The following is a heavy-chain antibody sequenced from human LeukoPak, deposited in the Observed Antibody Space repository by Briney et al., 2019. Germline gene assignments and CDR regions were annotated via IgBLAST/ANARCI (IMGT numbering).Heavy chain of an antibody. Sequence: ESLWLSCKGGGYSFSSYWFVWVRQMPGKELEWMGIIYPGDSDTRYSPSFQGQVTISADKSISTAYLQWSSLKASDTAMYYCARLFLHDYYYYMDVWGKGTTVTVSS. CDR1: GYSFSSYW. V-gene: IGHV5-51*01. CDR3: ARLFLHDYYYYMDV. J-gene: IGHJ6*03. CDR2: IYPGDSDT.